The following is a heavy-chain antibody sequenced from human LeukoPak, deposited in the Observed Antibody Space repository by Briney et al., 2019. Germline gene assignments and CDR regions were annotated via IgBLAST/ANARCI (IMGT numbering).Heavy chain of an antibody. J-gene: IGHJ5*02. V-gene: IGHV4-59*01. CDR2: IYYSGST. Sequence: PSETLSLTCSVSGGSLTNYYWSWIRQPPGRELQWIGYIYYSGSTNYNPSLRSRVTISVDTSKNQFSLILSSVTAADTAVYYCARDRVTTVTARGFDPWGQGTLAPSPQ. D-gene: IGHD4-17*01. CDR3: ARDRVTTVTARGFDP. CDR1: GGSLTNYY.